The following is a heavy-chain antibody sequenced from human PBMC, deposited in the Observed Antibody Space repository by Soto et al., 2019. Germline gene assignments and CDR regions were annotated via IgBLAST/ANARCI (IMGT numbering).Heavy chain of an antibody. CDR3: ATSIKPGYSGYDPYYYGIDV. J-gene: IGHJ6*02. D-gene: IGHD5-12*01. Sequence: SETLSLTCTVSGGSISSYYWSWIRQPPGKGLEWIGYIYYSGSTNYNPSLKSRVTISVDTSKNQFSLKLSSVTAADTAVYYCATSIKPGYSGYDPYYYGIDVWGQGTTVTVSS. CDR1: GGSISSYY. V-gene: IGHV4-59*01. CDR2: IYYSGST.